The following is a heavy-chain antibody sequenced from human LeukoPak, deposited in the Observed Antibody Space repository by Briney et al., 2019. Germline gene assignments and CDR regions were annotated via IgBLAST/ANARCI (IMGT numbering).Heavy chain of an antibody. CDR1: GYTFTGYY. Sequence: ASVKVSCKASGYTFTGYYMHWVRQAPGQGLEWMGWINPNSGGTNYAQKFQGRVTMTRDTSTSTAYMELSRLRSDDTAVYYCARGRGYCTNGVCYTRRGYDYWGQGTQVTVSS. CDR2: INPNSGGT. D-gene: IGHD2-8*01. V-gene: IGHV1-2*02. J-gene: IGHJ4*02. CDR3: ARGRGYCTNGVCYTRRGYDY.